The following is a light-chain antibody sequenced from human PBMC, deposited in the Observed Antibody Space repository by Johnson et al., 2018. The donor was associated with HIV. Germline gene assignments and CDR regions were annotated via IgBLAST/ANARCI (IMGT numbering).Light chain of an antibody. CDR1: SSNIGNNY. CDR2: DNN. Sequence: TQPPSVSAAPGQKVTISCSGSSSNIGNNYVSWYQQLPGTAPKLLIYDNNKRPSGIPDRFSGSKSGTSATLGITGLPTGDEADYYCGTWDSSLSAYVFGTGTKVTAL. CDR3: GTWDSSLSAYV. J-gene: IGLJ1*01. V-gene: IGLV1-51*01.